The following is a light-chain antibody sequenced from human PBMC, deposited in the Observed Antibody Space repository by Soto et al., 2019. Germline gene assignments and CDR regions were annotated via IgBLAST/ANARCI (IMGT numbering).Light chain of an antibody. CDR2: GNH. CDR1: SSNIGSNT. CDR3: AAGDDSLNGWV. Sequence: QAVVIQASSMSGTPGQRVTISCSGSSSNIGSNTVNWYQQVPGTAPKLLIYGNHERPSGVPDRFSGSKSGTSASLAISGLQSEDEAEYYCAAGDDSLNGWVFGGGTKSPS. V-gene: IGLV1-44*01. J-gene: IGLJ3*02.